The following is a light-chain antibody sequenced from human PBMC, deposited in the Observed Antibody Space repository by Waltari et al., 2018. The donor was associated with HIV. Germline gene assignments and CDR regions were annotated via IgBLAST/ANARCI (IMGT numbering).Light chain of an antibody. J-gene: IGLJ2*01. V-gene: IGLV2-14*01. CDR1: SSDVGGYNY. CDR3: SSYTSSSTPL. CDR2: EVS. Sequence: TQPASVSGSPGQSITISCTGTSSDVGGYNYVSWYQQHPGKAPKLMIYEVSNRPSGVSNRFSGSKSGNTASLTISGLQAEDEADYYCSSYTSSSTPLFGGGTKLTVL.